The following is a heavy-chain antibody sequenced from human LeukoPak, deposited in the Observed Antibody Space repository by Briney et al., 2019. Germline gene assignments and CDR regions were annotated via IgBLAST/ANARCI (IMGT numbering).Heavy chain of an antibody. J-gene: IGHJ4*02. D-gene: IGHD6-13*01. CDR1: GFTFSSYS. CDR2: ISSSSSTI. CDR3: AGDSGSWYPGGHDY. V-gene: IGHV3-48*04. Sequence: GGSLRLSCAASGFTFSSYSMNWVRQAPGKGLEWVSYISSSSSTIYYADSVKGRFTISRDNAKNSLYLQMNSLRAEDTAVYYCAGDSGSWYPGGHDYWGQGTLVTVSS.